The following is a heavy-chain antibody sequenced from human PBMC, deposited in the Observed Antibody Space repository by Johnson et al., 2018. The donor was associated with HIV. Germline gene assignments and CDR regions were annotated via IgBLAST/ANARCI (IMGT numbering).Heavy chain of an antibody. CDR2: IYSGGST. Sequence: VQLVESGGGLVQPGGSLRLSCAASGFTVSSNYMSWVRQGPGKGLEWVSVIYSGGSTHYADSVKGSFTISRDNSKNTVYLQMNSLRAEDTALYYCASRPGLYYYDSSGFDAFDIWGQGTMVTVSS. CDR3: ASRPGLYYYDSSGFDAFDI. V-gene: IGHV3-66*01. J-gene: IGHJ3*02. CDR1: GFTVSSNY. D-gene: IGHD3-22*01.